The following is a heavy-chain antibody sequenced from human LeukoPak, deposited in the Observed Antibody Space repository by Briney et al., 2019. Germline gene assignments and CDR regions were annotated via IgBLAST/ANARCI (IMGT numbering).Heavy chain of an antibody. CDR2: INHSGST. CDR3: ARASRYGYGRNWFDP. V-gene: IGHV4-34*01. CDR1: GGSFSGYY. D-gene: IGHD5-18*01. J-gene: IGHJ5*02. Sequence: SETLSRTCAVYGGSFSGYYWSWIREPPGKGLEWIGEINHSGSTNYNPSLKSRVTISVDTSKNQFSLKLSSVTAADTAVYYCARASRYGYGRNWFDPWGQGTLVTVSS.